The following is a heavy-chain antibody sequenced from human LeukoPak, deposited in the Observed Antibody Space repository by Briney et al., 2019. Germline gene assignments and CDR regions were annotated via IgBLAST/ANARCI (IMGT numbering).Heavy chain of an antibody. CDR2: IDHSGST. Sequence: PSETLSLTCAVSGYSISSGYYWGGIRQPPGKGLEWIGSIDHSGSTYYNPSLKRRVTISVDTSKNQFSLKLSSVTAADTAVYYCARHPLNYYGWGSYLDYWGQGTLVTVSS. J-gene: IGHJ4*02. D-gene: IGHD3-10*01. V-gene: IGHV4-38-2*01. CDR3: ARHPLNYYGWGSYLDY. CDR1: GYSISSGYY.